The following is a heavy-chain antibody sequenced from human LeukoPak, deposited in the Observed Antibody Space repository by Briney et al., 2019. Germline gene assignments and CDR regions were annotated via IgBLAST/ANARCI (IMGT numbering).Heavy chain of an antibody. CDR2: IKQDGSEK. J-gene: IGHJ4*02. Sequence: GGSLRLSCAASGFTFSSYWMSWVRQAPGKGLEWVANIKQDGSEKYYVDSVKGRFTISRDNAKNSLYLQMNSLRAEDTAVYYCARDSRWAIYSSGHMDYWGQGILVTVSS. D-gene: IGHD3-22*01. V-gene: IGHV3-7*01. CDR3: ARDSRWAIYSSGHMDY. CDR1: GFTFSSYW.